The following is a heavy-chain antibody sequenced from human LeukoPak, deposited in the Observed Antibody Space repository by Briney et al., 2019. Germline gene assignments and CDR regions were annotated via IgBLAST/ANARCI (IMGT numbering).Heavy chain of an antibody. D-gene: IGHD2-2*01. J-gene: IGHJ4*02. Sequence: ASVKVSCKASGYTFTSYSINWVRQAPGQGLEWMGWIDSKTGNPTYAQGFTGRFVFSLDTSVTTAYLQISSLKAEDTAVYFCAKQGPGHCGSTSCYGVDYWGQGTLVTVSS. CDR1: GYTFTSYS. CDR3: AKQGPGHCGSTSCYGVDY. CDR2: IDSKTGNP. V-gene: IGHV7-4-1*02.